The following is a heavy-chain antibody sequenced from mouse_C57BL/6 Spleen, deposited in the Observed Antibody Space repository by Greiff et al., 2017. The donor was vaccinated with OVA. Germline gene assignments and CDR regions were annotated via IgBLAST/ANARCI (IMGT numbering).Heavy chain of an antibody. CDR2: IDPETGGT. V-gene: IGHV1-15*01. CDR1: GYTFTDYE. D-gene: IGHD2-3*01. CDR3: TRYDGYYDY. J-gene: IGHJ2*01. Sequence: QVQLQQSGAELVRPGASVTLSCKASGYTFTDYEMHWVKQTPVHGLEWIGAIDPETGGTAYNQKFKGKAILTADKSSSTAYMELRSLTSEDFAVYYCTRYDGYYDYWGQGTTLTVSS.